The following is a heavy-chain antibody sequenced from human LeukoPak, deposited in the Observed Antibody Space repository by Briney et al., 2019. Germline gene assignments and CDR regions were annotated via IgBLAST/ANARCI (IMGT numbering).Heavy chain of an antibody. Sequence: PSETLSLTCIVSGGSISTRSYYWGWIRQPPGQGPEWIGSMFYSGNTYYNPSLRTRATISVDTSKTQFSLKLSSVTAADTAVYYCARVPDSGDAFDIWGQGTMVAVSS. D-gene: IGHD1-26*01. J-gene: IGHJ3*02. CDR3: ARVPDSGDAFDI. CDR2: MFYSGNT. CDR1: GGSISTRSYY. V-gene: IGHV4-39*01.